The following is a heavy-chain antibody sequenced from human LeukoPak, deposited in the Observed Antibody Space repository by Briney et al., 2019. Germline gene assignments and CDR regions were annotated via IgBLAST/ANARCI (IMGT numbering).Heavy chain of an antibody. D-gene: IGHD4-17*01. CDR1: GGSISSSNW. CDR3: ARIDYGDLDFDY. V-gene: IGHV4-4*02. CDR2: IYHSGST. J-gene: IGHJ4*02. Sequence: SETLSLACAVSGGSISSSNWWSWVRQPPGKGLEWIGEIYHSGSTNYNPSLKSRVTISVDKSKNQFSLKLSSVTAADTAVYYCARIDYGDLDFDYWGQGTLVTVSS.